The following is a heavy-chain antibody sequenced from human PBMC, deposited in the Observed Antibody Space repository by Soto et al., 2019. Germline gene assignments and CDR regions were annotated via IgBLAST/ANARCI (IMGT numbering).Heavy chain of an antibody. D-gene: IGHD3-22*01. CDR2: IIPTFNKP. CDR3: ARDRYYHDIMGYHPQFDS. V-gene: IGHV1-69*01. J-gene: IGHJ4*02. CDR1: GDVFSSYS. Sequence: QVQLLQSEAEVTKTGSSVKVSCKTSGDVFSSYSVSWVRQAPGKGLEWMGGIIPTFNKPNYAQKFQGRLSLNADASTRTIYMELTSLMSEDTATYYCARDRYYHDIMGYHPQFDSWGQGTLVTVSS.